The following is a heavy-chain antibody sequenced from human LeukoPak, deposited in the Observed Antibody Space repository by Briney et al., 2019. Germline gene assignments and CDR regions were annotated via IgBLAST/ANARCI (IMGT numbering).Heavy chain of an antibody. J-gene: IGHJ4*02. CDR3: ARTSVLLWFRESLDY. CDR1: GFTFSDYY. CDR2: INSSGSAI. V-gene: IGHV3-11*01. D-gene: IGHD3-10*01. Sequence: GGSLRLSCAASGFTFSDYYMSWIRQAPGKGLEWVSYINSSGSAIYYADSVKGRFTISRDNAKNSLYLQMNSLRAEDTALYYCARTSVLLWFRESLDYWGQGTLVTVSS.